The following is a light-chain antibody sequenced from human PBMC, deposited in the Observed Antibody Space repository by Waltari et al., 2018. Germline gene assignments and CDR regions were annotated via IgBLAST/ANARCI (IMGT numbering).Light chain of an antibody. CDR1: QSVSSN. J-gene: IGKJ2*01. V-gene: IGKV3-15*01. Sequence: ETVMTQSPATLSVSPGERATLSCRASQSVSSNLAWYQQKPGQAPRLLIYVASTRATGIPARFSGSGSGTEFTLTISSLQSEDFAVYYCQQYNNWPPVYTFGQGTKLEIK. CDR3: QQYNNWPPVYT. CDR2: VAS.